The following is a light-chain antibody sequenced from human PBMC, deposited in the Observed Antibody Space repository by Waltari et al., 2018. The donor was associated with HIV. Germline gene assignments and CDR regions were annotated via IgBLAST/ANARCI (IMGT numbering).Light chain of an antibody. Sequence: DIVLTQSPDSLAVSLGERATINCKSSQSVLYSSNNKNYLAWYQQKPRQPPKLVIYWASTRESGVPDRFSGSGSGTDFTLTISSLQAEDVALYYCQQYYSLGPTFGGGTKVEIK. V-gene: IGKV4-1*01. CDR2: WAS. CDR3: QQYYSLGPT. CDR1: QSVLYSSNNKNY. J-gene: IGKJ4*01.